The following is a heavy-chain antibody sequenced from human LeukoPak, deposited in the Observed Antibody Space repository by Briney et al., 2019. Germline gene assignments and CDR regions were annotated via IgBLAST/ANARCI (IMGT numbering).Heavy chain of an antibody. D-gene: IGHD7-27*01. CDR1: GYTFTSYY. CDR2: INPSGGST. Sequence: GASVKVSCKASGYTFTSYYMHWVRQAPGQGLEWMGIINPSGGSTSYAQKFQGRVTMTRDMSTSTVYMELSSLRSEDSAVYYCARAWVMTRLGDALDIWGQGTMVTVSS. J-gene: IGHJ3*02. V-gene: IGHV1-46*01. CDR3: ARAWVMTRLGDALDI.